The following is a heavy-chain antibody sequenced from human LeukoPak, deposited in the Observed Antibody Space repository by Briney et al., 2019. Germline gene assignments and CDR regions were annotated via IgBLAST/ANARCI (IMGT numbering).Heavy chain of an antibody. CDR2: IYHSGST. D-gene: IGHD4-23*01. CDR1: GYSISSGYY. J-gene: IGHJ4*02. Sequence: SGTLSLTCTVSGYSISSGYYWGWIRQPPGKGLEWIGSIYHSGSTYYNPSLKSRVTISVDTSKNQFSLKLGSVTAADTAVYYCARDYGGNDYWGQGTLVTVSS. CDR3: ARDYGGNDY. V-gene: IGHV4-38-2*02.